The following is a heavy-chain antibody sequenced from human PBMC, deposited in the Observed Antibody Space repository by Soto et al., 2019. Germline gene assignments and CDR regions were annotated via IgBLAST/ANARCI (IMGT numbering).Heavy chain of an antibody. Sequence: EVQLLESGGGLLQPGGSLRLSCAASGFTFSSYAMTWLRQAPGKGLEWVTAISGSGGGTYYADSVKGRFTISRDNSKNTLYLHMNSLRAEDTAVYDCAYKPGSTSWLNSIGMDVWGQGPTVTV. D-gene: IGHD6-6*01. CDR1: GFTFSSYA. CDR3: AYKPGSTSWLNSIGMDV. V-gene: IGHV3-23*01. CDR2: ISGSGGGT. J-gene: IGHJ6*01.